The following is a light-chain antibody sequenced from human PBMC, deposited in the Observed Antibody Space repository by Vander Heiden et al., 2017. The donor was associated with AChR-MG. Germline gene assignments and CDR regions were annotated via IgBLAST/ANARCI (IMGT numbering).Light chain of an antibody. CDR3: MQTLQTPYT. V-gene: IGKV2-28*01. CDR2: LGS. J-gene: IGKJ2*01. Sequence: IVMTQSPLSLPVTPGEPASISCRSSQSLLHSNGKSYLAWHLQKPGQPPQLLIYLGSNRASGVPDRFSGSGSGTDFTLKISRVEAEDVGVYYCMQTLQTPYTFGQGTKLEIK. CDR1: QSLLHSNGKSY.